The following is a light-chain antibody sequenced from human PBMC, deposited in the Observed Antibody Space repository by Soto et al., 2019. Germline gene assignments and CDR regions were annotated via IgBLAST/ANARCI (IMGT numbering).Light chain of an antibody. CDR2: DVS. J-gene: IGLJ2*01. Sequence: QSVLTQPASVSGSPGQSSTISCTGTSSDVGGYNYVSWYQQHPGKAPKLMIYDVSNRPSGVSNRFSGSKSGNTASLTISGLQAEDEADYYCSSYTSSSTLGVVFGGGTQLTVL. V-gene: IGLV2-14*01. CDR3: SSYTSSSTLGVV. CDR1: SSDVGGYNY.